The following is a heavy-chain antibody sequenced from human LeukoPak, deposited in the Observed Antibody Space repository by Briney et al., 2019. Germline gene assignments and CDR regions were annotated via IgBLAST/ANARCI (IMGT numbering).Heavy chain of an antibody. CDR1: GFTFSSYS. CDR2: ISSSSSYI. J-gene: IGHJ5*02. V-gene: IGHV3-21*01. Sequence: GGSLRLSCAASGFTFSSYSMNWVRQAPGKGLEWVSSISSSSSYIYYADSVKGRFTISRDNAKNSLYLQMNSLRAEDTAVYYCARQGTDFWSGYYYNWFDPWGQGTLVTVSS. CDR3: ARQGTDFWSGYYYNWFDP. D-gene: IGHD3-3*01.